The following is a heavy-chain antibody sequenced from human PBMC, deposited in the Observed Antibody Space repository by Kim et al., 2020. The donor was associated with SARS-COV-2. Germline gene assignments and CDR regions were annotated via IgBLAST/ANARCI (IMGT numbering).Heavy chain of an antibody. CDR3: ARVGYDYVWGSYWDYYYYDGMDV. D-gene: IGHD3-16*01. CDR1: GFTFSDYY. CDR2: ISSSSSYT. V-gene: IGHV3-11*05. Sequence: GGSLRLSCAASGFTFSDYYMSWIRQAPGKGLEWDSYISSSSSYTNYADSVKGRFTISRDNAKNSLYRQMNSLRAEDTAVYYCARVGYDYVWGSYWDYYYYDGMDVWGEGTTVTVST. J-gene: IGHJ6*04.